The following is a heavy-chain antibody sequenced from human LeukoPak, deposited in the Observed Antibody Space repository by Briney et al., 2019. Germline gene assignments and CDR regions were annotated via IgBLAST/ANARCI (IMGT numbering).Heavy chain of an antibody. CDR2: ISSNGGST. J-gene: IGHJ4*02. D-gene: IGHD3-10*01. CDR1: GFTFSSYA. Sequence: GGSLRLSCSASGFTFSSYAMHWVRQAPGKGLEYVSAISSNGGSTYYADSVKGRFTISRDNSQNTLYLQLNSPRTEDTAVYYCAKDLGPTLLTRFDSWGQGTLVAVSS. V-gene: IGHV3-64*04. CDR3: AKDLGPTLLTRFDS.